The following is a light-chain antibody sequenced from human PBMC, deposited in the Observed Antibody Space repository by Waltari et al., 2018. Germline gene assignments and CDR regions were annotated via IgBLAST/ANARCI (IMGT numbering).Light chain of an antibody. V-gene: IGKV3-11*01. Sequence: EIVLTQSPATLSLSPAERATISCRASQSISTFLAWYQQKPGQAPRVLIYDASKRATGIPARLRGSGSGTEFTLTISSLEPEDFAIYYCQQRYNWPITFGQVTRLEIK. J-gene: IGKJ5*01. CDR1: QSISTF. CDR2: DAS. CDR3: QQRYNWPIT.